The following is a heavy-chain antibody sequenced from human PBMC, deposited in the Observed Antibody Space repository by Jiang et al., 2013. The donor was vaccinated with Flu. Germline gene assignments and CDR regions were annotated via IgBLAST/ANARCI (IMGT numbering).Heavy chain of an antibody. CDR1: GGSISSGSYY. CDR3: ARDTVVAATPRAFDI. D-gene: IGHD2-15*01. CDR2: IYTSGST. J-gene: IGHJ3*02. V-gene: IGHV4-61*02. Sequence: GSGLVKPSQTLSLTCTVSGGSISSGSYYWSWIRQPAGKGLEWIGRIYTSGSTNYNPSLKSRVTISVDTSKNQFSLKLSSVTAADTAVYYCARDTVVAATPRAFDIWGQGTMVTVSS.